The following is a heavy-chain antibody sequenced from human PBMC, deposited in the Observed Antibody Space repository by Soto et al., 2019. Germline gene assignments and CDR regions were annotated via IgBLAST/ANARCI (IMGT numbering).Heavy chain of an antibody. Sequence: QVQLVESGGGVVQPGRSLRLSCAASGFTFSRYGMHWVRQAPGKGLEWVAVIWSGGSNENYADSVKGRFTISRDNSKNMLYLQMSSLRAEDTAVYYCARGPGTSDFDYWGQGSLVTVSS. CDR3: ARGPGTSDFDY. D-gene: IGHD2-2*01. V-gene: IGHV3-33*01. J-gene: IGHJ4*02. CDR1: GFTFSRYG. CDR2: IWSGGSNE.